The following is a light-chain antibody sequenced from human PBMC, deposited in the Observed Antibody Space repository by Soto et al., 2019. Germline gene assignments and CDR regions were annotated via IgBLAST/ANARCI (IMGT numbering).Light chain of an antibody. V-gene: IGKV3-15*01. Sequence: EIIITKSPSALSLSPRQRTTLSFRASQSVSSNLEWYQQKPGQAPRLLIYGASTRATGIPARFSGRGSGTEFTLTISSLQSEDFAVYYCEQYNNWPITFGHGTLXAVK. CDR3: EQYNNWPIT. CDR1: QSVSSN. J-gene: IGKJ5*01. CDR2: GAS.